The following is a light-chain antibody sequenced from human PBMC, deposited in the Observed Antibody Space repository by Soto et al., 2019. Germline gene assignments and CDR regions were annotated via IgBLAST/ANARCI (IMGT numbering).Light chain of an antibody. V-gene: IGKV1-9*01. CDR1: KGIRSY. CDR3: QQAHSFPIT. Sequence: QLTQTPSFLSASVGDRVTITCRASKGIRSYLAWYQQRPGKAPKLLIYAASTLQSGVPSRFSGSGSGTDFTLTITSLQPEDFATYYCQQAHSFPITFGQGTRPEIK. J-gene: IGKJ5*01. CDR2: AAS.